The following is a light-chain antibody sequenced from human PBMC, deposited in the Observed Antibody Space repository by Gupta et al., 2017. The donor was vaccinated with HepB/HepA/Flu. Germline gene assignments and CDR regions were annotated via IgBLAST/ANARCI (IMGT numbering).Light chain of an antibody. CDR3: SAWDNSLTARV. V-gene: IGLV10-54*04. CDR1: SNNVGNQG. CDR2: KNN. Sequence: QAGLTQPPPVSEGLGQPATPTCPGNSNNVGNQGAAWLQQHQGHPPKLLSYKNNNRPSGISERFSASRSGNTASLTITGLQPEDEADYYCSAWDNSLTARVFGGGTKLTVL. J-gene: IGLJ3*02.